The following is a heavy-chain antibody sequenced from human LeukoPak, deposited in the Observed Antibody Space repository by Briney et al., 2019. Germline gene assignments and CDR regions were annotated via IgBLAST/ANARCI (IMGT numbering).Heavy chain of an antibody. J-gene: IGHJ4*02. D-gene: IGHD6-19*01. Sequence: ASVNVSCKACGYIFTCYYMHWVRQAPGQGVEWMGWINPNSGGTNYAQKFQGRVTMTRDTSISTAYMELSRLRSDDTAVYYCAREYSSGWLLGWGQGTLVTVSS. V-gene: IGHV1-2*02. CDR3: AREYSSGWLLG. CDR1: GYIFTCYY. CDR2: INPNSGGT.